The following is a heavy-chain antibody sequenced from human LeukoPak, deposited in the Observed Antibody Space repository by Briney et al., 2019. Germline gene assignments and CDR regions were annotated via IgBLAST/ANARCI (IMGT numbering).Heavy chain of an antibody. Sequence: GASVKVSCKASGYIFTGYYMHWVRQAPGQGLEWMGWINPNSGGTNYAQKFQGRVTMTRDTSISTAYMELSRLRSDDTAVYYCARVPLRFLEWLFMDVWGKGTTVTVSS. J-gene: IGHJ6*03. D-gene: IGHD3-3*01. CDR2: INPNSGGT. CDR1: GYIFTGYY. CDR3: ARVPLRFLEWLFMDV. V-gene: IGHV1-2*02.